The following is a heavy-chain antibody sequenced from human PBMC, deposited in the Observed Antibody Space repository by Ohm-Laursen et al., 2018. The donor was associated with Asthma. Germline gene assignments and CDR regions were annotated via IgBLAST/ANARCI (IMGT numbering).Heavy chain of an antibody. V-gene: IGHV3-7*03. Sequence: SLRLSCAASGFTFSNYWMSWVRQAPGKGLEWVVNIKRDGSEIYYVDSVKGRFTISRDNVENSVYLQMNSLRADDTAVYYCARDGSGWYHRYYFDYWGQGTLVTVSS. CDR3: ARDGSGWYHRYYFDY. J-gene: IGHJ4*02. CDR1: GFTFSNYW. CDR2: IKRDGSEI. D-gene: IGHD6-19*01.